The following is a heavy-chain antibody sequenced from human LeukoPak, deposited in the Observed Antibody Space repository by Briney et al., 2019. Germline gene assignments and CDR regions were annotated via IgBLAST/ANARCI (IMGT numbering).Heavy chain of an antibody. CDR1: GFTFDDYA. J-gene: IGHJ6*02. CDR3: AKAAGTGGNYYYYGMDV. Sequence: PGGSLRLSCAASGFTFDDYAMHWVRQAPGKGLEWVSLISGDGGSTYYADSVKGRFTISRDNSKNSLYLQMNSLRTEDTALYYCAKAAGTGGNYYYYGMDVWGQGTTVTVSS. V-gene: IGHV3-43*02. CDR2: ISGDGGST. D-gene: IGHD6-13*01.